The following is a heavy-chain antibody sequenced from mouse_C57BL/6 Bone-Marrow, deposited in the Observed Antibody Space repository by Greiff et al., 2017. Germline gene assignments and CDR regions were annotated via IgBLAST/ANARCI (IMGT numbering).Heavy chain of an antibody. CDR1: GYSITSGYY. Sequence: EVQLQESGPGLVKPSQSLSLTCSVTGYSITSGYYWNWIRQFPGNKLEWMGYISYDGSNNYNPSLKNRISITRDTSKNQFFLKLNSVTTEDTATYYCARDGGGTGDWGQGTTLTVSS. CDR2: ISYDGSN. D-gene: IGHD4-1*01. V-gene: IGHV3-6*01. J-gene: IGHJ2*01. CDR3: ARDGGGTGD.